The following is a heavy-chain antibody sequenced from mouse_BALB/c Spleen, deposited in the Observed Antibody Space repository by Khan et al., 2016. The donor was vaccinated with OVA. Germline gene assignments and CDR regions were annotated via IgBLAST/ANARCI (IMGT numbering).Heavy chain of an antibody. CDR2: INPTSGYT. CDR1: GYTFTSYW. Sequence: VQLQESGAVLAKPGASVKMSCTASGYTFTSYWMHWIKQRPGQGLEWIGYINPTSGYTDYNQKFKDKATLTADKSSSTAYMQLSSLTSDDSAVYYCARDRIDYWGQGTALTVSS. J-gene: IGHJ2*01. V-gene: IGHV1-7*01. CDR3: ARDRIDY.